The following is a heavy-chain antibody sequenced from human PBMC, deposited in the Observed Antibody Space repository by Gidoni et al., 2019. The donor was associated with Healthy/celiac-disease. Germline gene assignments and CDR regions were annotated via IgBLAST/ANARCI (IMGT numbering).Heavy chain of an antibody. CDR2: ISSSSSTI. Sequence: EVQLVESGGGLVQPGGSLRLSCAASGFTFSSYSMNWVRQAPGKGLEWVSYISSSSSTIYYPDSVKGRFTISRDNAKNSLYLQMNSLRDEDTAVYYCARSLRFFLHAFFDYWGQGTLVTVSS. V-gene: IGHV3-48*02. CDR1: GFTFSSYS. J-gene: IGHJ4*02. D-gene: IGHD3-3*01. CDR3: ARSLRFFLHAFFDY.